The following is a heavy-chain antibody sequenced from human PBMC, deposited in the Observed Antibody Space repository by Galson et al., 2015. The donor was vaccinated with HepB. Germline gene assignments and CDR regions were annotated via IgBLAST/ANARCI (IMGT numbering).Heavy chain of an antibody. V-gene: IGHV3-30*18. CDR3: AKDHPDTGTDGSGNGYFDY. J-gene: IGHJ4*02. D-gene: IGHD3-10*01. CDR2: ISYDGSNK. CDR1: GFTFSSYG. Sequence: SLRLSCAASGFTFSSYGMHWVRQAPGKGLEWVAVISYDGSNKYYADSVKGRFTISRDNSKNTLYLQMNSLRAEDTAVYYCAKDHPDTGTDGSGNGYFDYWGQGTLVTVSS.